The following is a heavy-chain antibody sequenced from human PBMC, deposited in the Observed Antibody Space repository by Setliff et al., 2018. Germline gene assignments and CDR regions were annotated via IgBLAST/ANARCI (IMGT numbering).Heavy chain of an antibody. CDR2: ISVHNGDT. V-gene: IGHV1-18*01. Sequence: ASVKVSCKASGYTFRNYAFAWVRQAPGQGLEWVGWISVHNGDTNYAQKFQGRVTLTTDTSTSTAYMELRSLTSDDSAFYHCARAPSVELVTIRTNSWFTYWGQGTLVTVSS. J-gene: IGHJ4*02. CDR1: GYTFRNYA. D-gene: IGHD5-18*01. CDR3: ARAPSVELVTIRTNSWFTY.